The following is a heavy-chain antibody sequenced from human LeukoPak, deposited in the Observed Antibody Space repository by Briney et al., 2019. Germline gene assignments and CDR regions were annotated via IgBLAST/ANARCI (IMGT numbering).Heavy chain of an antibody. CDR2: IWYDGSNK. V-gene: IGHV3-33*01. J-gene: IGHJ6*02. CDR3: ARDRGSSHPLPYYGMDV. Sequence: GGSLRLSCAASGFTFSSYGMHWVRQAPGKGLEWVAVIWYDGSNKYYADSVKGRFTISRDNSKNTLYQQMNSLRAEDTAVYYCARDRGSSHPLPYYGMDVWGQGTTVTVSS. D-gene: IGHD6-13*01. CDR1: GFTFSSYG.